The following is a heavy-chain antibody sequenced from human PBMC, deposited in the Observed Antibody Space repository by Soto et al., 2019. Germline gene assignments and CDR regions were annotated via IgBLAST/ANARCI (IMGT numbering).Heavy chain of an antibody. Sequence: QSGGSLRLSCAASGFTVSSNYMSWVRQAPGKGLEWVSVIYSGGSTYYADSVKGRFTISRDNSKNTLYLQMNSLRAEDTAVYYCAREDTAMALGGMDVWGQGTTVTVSS. CDR2: IYSGGST. CDR3: AREDTAMALGGMDV. V-gene: IGHV3-53*01. J-gene: IGHJ6*02. D-gene: IGHD5-18*01. CDR1: GFTVSSNY.